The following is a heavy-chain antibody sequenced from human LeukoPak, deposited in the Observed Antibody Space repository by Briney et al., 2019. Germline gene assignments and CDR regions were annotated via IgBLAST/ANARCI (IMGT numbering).Heavy chain of an antibody. J-gene: IGHJ3*02. CDR3: ARDPTIAAAGDDAFDI. CDR1: GYSISSGYY. Sequence: SETLSLTCTVSGYSISSGYYWGWIRQPPGKGLEWIGSIYHSGSTYYNPSLKSRVTISVDTSKNQFSLQLNSVTPEDTAVYYCARDPTIAAAGDDAFDIWGQGTMVTVSS. V-gene: IGHV4-38-2*02. CDR2: IYHSGST. D-gene: IGHD6-13*01.